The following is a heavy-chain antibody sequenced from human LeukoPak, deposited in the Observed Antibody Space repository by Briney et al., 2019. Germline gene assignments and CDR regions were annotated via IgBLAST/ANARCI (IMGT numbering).Heavy chain of an antibody. CDR3: ARDRMVRGVIMPYAFDI. V-gene: IGHV1-69*01. CDR1: GGTFSSYA. D-gene: IGHD3-10*01. Sequence: SSVKVSCKASGGTFSSYAISWVRQAPGQGLEWMGGIIPIFGTANYAQKFPGRVPITADESTSTAYMELSSLRFEDTAVYYCARDRMVRGVIMPYAFDIWGQGTMVTVSS. CDR2: IIPIFGTA. J-gene: IGHJ3*02.